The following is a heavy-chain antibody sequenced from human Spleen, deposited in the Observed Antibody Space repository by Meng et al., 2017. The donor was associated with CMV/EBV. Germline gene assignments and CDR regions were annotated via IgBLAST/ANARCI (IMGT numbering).Heavy chain of an antibody. V-gene: IGHV3-73*01. CDR1: GFTFSGSP. D-gene: IGHD3-10*01. CDR2: IRSKANTYAT. Sequence: GESLKISCAASGFTFSGSPMHWGRQASGKGLEWVGRIRSKANTYATAYTASVKGRFTISRDDSKNTAYLQMNSLKTEDTAVYYCIGGGDLGYWGQGTLVTVSS. CDR3: IGGGDLGY. J-gene: IGHJ4*02.